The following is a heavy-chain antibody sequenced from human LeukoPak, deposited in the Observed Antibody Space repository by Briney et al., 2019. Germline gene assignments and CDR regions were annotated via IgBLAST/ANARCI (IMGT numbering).Heavy chain of an antibody. CDR3: AKDEDFGLLPFDY. V-gene: IGHV3-11*01. D-gene: IGHD1-26*01. CDR1: GFTFTDYY. Sequence: GGSLRLSCAASGFTFTDYYMSWVRQAPGKGLEWVSYITSSGDTIYYADSVKGRFTISRDNSKNTLYLQMSSLRAEDTAVYYCAKDEDFGLLPFDYWGQGTLVTVSS. J-gene: IGHJ4*02. CDR2: ITSSGDTI.